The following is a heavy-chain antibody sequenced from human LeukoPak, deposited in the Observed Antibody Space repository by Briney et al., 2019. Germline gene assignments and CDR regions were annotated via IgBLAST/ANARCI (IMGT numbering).Heavy chain of an antibody. CDR3: ARAVRGGLHFDY. V-gene: IGHV4-61*02. Sequence: PSQTLSLTCTVSGGSISSGSYYWSWIRQPAGKGLEWIGRIYTSGSTNYNPSLKSRVTISVDTSKNQFSLKLSSVTAAGTAVYYCARAVRGGLHFDYWGQGTLVTVSS. D-gene: IGHD3-10*01. CDR2: IYTSGST. J-gene: IGHJ4*02. CDR1: GGSISSGSYY.